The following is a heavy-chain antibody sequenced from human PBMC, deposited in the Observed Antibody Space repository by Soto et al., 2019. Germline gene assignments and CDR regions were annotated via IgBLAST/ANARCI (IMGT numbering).Heavy chain of an antibody. D-gene: IGHD2-2*01. CDR1: GITFSNAW. CDR2: IKSITDGGTT. V-gene: IGHV3-15*01. CDR3: STDSADIVVVPATFGMDV. Sequence: PGGSLRLSCAASGITFSNAWMTWVRQAPGKGLEWVGRIKSITDGGTTDYAAPVKGRFTISSDDSKDTLYLQMNNLKTEDTAVYHCSTDSADIVVVPATFGMDVWGQGTTVTVSS. J-gene: IGHJ6*02.